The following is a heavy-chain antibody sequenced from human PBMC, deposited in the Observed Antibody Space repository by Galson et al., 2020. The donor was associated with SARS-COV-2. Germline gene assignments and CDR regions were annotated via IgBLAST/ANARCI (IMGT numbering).Heavy chain of an antibody. V-gene: IGHV3-30*02. J-gene: IGHJ4*02. CDR2: IRYDGQSK. Sequence: QLGESLKISCAASGFTFSNSGIHWVRQGPGKGLEWVAFIRYDGQSKYYGDSVRGRFTVSRDDSKNTVYLQMNSLRNEDTAVYYCAKDKTTSATGGLGYLDYWGQGTLVTV. D-gene: IGHD6-13*01. CDR3: AKDKTTSATGGLGYLDY. CDR1: GFTFSNSG.